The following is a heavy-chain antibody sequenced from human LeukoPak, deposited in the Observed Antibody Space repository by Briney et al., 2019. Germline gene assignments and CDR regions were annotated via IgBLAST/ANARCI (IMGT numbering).Heavy chain of an antibody. Sequence: GGSLRLSCGASGFTFSSYGMHWVRQAPGKGVEGVAFIRYDGSNKHYPHSVKGRFTISRDNSKNTLYLQMNSLRAEDTAVYYCANMNIVVVPAATPNYWGQGTLVTVSS. D-gene: IGHD2-2*01. V-gene: IGHV3-30*02. CDR1: GFTFSSYG. J-gene: IGHJ4*02. CDR3: ANMNIVVVPAATPNY. CDR2: IRYDGSNK.